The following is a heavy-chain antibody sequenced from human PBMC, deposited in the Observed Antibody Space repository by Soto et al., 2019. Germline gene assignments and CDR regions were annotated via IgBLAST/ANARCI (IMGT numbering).Heavy chain of an antibody. V-gene: IGHV3-43D*04. CDR1: GYAFEDYA. Sequence: PGGSLRLSCATSGYAFEDYAMHWVRQVPGKGLEWVSLISWDGESTYYADPVKGRFTVSRDNSEKSLYLQMNSVRVDDTALYYCAKVGQLDITTGHAYFDHWGKGTMVT. CDR2: ISWDGEST. CDR3: AKVGQLDITTGHAYFDH. D-gene: IGHD5-12*01. J-gene: IGHJ4*02.